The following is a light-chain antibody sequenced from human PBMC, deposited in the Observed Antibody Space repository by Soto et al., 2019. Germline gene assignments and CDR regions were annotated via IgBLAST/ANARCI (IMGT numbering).Light chain of an antibody. CDR3: CSYGDSNNI. CDR1: SSDVGGYNY. J-gene: IGLJ1*01. Sequence: QSVLTQRRSAYESPGQSVPISCTGTSSDVGGYNYVSWYQQHPGKAPKLMIYEVSKRPSGVPDRFSGSKSGNTASLTVSGLHAENEADYYCCSYGDSNNIFGTMTEVIVL. V-gene: IGLV2-8*01. CDR2: EVS.